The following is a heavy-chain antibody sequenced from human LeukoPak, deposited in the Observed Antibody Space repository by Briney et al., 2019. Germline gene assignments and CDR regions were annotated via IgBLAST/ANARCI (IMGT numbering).Heavy chain of an antibody. CDR1: GGTFSSYA. CDR2: IIPIFGTA. V-gene: IGHV1-69*06. Sequence: SVKVSCKASGGTFSSYAISWVRQAPGQGLEWMGGIIPIFGTANYAQKFQGRVTITADKSTSTAYMELSSLGSEDTAVYYCARDPSPRYYDFWSGYYISWFDPWGQGTLVTVSS. CDR3: ARDPSPRYYDFWSGYYISWFDP. J-gene: IGHJ5*02. D-gene: IGHD3-3*01.